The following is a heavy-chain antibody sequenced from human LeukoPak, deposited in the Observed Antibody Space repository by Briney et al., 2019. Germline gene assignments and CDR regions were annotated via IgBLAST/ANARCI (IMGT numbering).Heavy chain of an antibody. CDR3: ARGSPPEIVVVPAATSSRYNWFDP. J-gene: IGHJ5*02. CDR1: GGSFSGYY. V-gene: IGHV4-34*01. D-gene: IGHD2-2*01. Sequence: PSETLSLTCAVYGGSFSGYYWSWIRQPPGKELEWIGEINHSGSTNYNPSLKSRVTISVDTSKNQFSLKLSSVTAADTAVYYCARGSPPEIVVVPAATSSRYNWFDPWGQGTLVTVSS. CDR2: INHSGST.